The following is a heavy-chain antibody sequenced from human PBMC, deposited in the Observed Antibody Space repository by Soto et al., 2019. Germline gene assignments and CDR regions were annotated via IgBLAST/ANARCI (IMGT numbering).Heavy chain of an antibody. V-gene: IGHV1-18*01. D-gene: IGHD6-19*01. J-gene: IGHJ3*02. CDR1: GYTFTSNG. Sequence: GASVKVSCKAPGYTFTSNGISWVRQAPGQGLEWMGWISAYNGNTNYAQKLQGRVTMTTDTSTSTAYMELRSLRSDDTAVYYCSGYSSGYVDFDTRGQGPMITVS. CDR3: SGYSSGYVDFDT. CDR2: ISAYNGNT.